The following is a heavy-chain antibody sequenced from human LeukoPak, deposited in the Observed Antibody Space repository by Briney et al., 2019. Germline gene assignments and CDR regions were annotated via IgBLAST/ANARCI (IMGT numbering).Heavy chain of an antibody. Sequence: GGSLRLSCAASGFSFSSCAMGWVRQAPGKGPDWVSSISGGADSTYYADSVKGRFTISRDNSKNTLYLQINSLRVEDTAIYYCAKDRPMVRGAQGYWGQGTLVTVSS. CDR3: AKDRPMVRGAQGY. CDR2: ISGGADST. J-gene: IGHJ4*02. CDR1: GFSFSSCA. D-gene: IGHD3-10*01. V-gene: IGHV3-23*01.